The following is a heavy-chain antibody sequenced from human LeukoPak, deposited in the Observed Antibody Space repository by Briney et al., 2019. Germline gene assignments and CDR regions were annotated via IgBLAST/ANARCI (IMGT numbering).Heavy chain of an antibody. CDR2: ISGSGGST. CDR1: GFTFSRYW. V-gene: IGHV3-23*01. D-gene: IGHD3-16*01. J-gene: IGHJ4*02. Sequence: GGSLRLSCAASGFTFSRYWMSWVRQAPGKGLEWVSAISGSGGSTYYADSVKGRFTISRDNSKNTLYLQMNSLRAEDTAVYYCAKASDYDYVWGSPYYFDYWGQGTLVTVSS. CDR3: AKASDYDYVWGSPYYFDY.